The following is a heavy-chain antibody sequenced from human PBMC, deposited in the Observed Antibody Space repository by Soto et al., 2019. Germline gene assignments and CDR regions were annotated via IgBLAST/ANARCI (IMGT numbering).Heavy chain of an antibody. CDR1: GFTFSSAW. J-gene: IGHJ4*02. V-gene: IGHV3-15*05. CDR3: TSLERPWPL. D-gene: IGHD1-1*01. CDR2: IKPKTDDATT. Sequence: GGSLRLSCAASGFTFSSAWMSWVRQAPGKGLEWVGRIKPKTDDATTDYGVPVKGRFTISRDDSKNTMYLEMSSLKSDDTAVYYCTSLERPWPLWGQGTLVTVSS.